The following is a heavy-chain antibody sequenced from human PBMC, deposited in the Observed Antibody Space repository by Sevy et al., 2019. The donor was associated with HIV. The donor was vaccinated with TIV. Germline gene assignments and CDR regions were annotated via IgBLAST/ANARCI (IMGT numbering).Heavy chain of an antibody. J-gene: IGHJ4*02. CDR3: NGGDSRGWYEDY. CDR2: IYYSGNS. D-gene: IGHD6-19*01. Sequence: SETLSLTCTVSGGSISSSDYYWGWIRQPPGKGLEWIGIIYYSGNSYYNPSLKSRVTISVDTSKNQFALNLSSVTAADTAVYYCNGGDSRGWYEDYWGQGTLVTVSS. CDR1: GGSISSSDYY. V-gene: IGHV4-39*01.